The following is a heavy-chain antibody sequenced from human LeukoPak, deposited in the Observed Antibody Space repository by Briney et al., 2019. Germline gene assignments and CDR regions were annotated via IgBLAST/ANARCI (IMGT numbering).Heavy chain of an antibody. Sequence: GESLRISCKASGYHFTTYWIGWVRRTPGKGLEWMGIFYPATSDIRYSPSFQGQVTISADKSISTAYLQWNSLKASDTAMYYCARQITKYGDYHLDYWGQGTLVTVSS. CDR3: ARQITKYGDYHLDY. CDR2: FYPATSDI. J-gene: IGHJ4*02. CDR1: GYHFTTYW. D-gene: IGHD4-17*01. V-gene: IGHV5-51*01.